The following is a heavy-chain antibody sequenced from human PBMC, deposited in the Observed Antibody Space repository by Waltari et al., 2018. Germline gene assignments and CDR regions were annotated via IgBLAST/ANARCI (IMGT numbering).Heavy chain of an antibody. CDR1: GGSISSSSYY. D-gene: IGHD6-6*01. CDR3: APGSIAARRGMN. J-gene: IGHJ4*02. V-gene: IGHV4-39*01. CDR2: IYYSGST. Sequence: QLQLQESGPGLVKPSETLSLTCTVSGGSISSSSYYWGWIRQPPGKGLEWIGSIYYSGSTYYNPSLKSRVTISVDTSKNQFSLKLSSVTAADTAVYYCAPGSIAARRGMNWGQGTLVTVSS.